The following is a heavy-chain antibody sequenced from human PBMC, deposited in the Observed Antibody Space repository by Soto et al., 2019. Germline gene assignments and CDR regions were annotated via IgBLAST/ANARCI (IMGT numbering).Heavy chain of an antibody. V-gene: IGHV1-18*04. J-gene: IGHJ6*02. CDR3: ARGLGSGSYYNVYYYYGMGV. CDR1: GYTFTSYG. CDR2: ISAYNGNT. D-gene: IGHD3-10*02. Sequence: ASVKVSCKASGYTFTSYGISWVRQAPGQGLEWMGWISAYNGNTNYAQKLQGRVTMTTDTSTSTAYMELRSLRSDDTAVYYCARGLGSGSYYNVYYYYGMGVWGQGTTVTVSS.